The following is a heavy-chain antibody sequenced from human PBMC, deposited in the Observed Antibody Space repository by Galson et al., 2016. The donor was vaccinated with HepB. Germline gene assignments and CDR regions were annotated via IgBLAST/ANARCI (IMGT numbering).Heavy chain of an antibody. CDR1: GYTFIHYW. D-gene: IGHD1-1*01. CDR3: ARLYNIPWSPDY. V-gene: IGHV5-51*01. CDR2: IYPGDSGT. J-gene: IGHJ4*02. Sequence: QSGAEVKKPGESLKISCKGSGYTFIHYWIGWVRQLPGKGLEWVAIIYPGDSGTRYSPSFQGQVTISVDKSINTAYLQWSSLEASDTAMYYCARLYNIPWSPDYWGQGTPVTVSS.